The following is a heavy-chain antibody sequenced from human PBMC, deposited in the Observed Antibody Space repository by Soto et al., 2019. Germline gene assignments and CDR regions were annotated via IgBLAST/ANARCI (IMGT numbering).Heavy chain of an antibody. J-gene: IGHJ5*02. Sequence: GGSLRLSCAASGCTFSSYAMSWVRQAPGKGLEWVSAISGSGGSTYYADSVKVRFTISIDNSKNTLYLQMNSLRAEDTAVYYCATMAFHIVVVVARNWFDPWGQGTLVTVSS. CDR1: GCTFSSYA. CDR2: ISGSGGST. CDR3: ATMAFHIVVVVARNWFDP. V-gene: IGHV3-23*01. D-gene: IGHD2-15*01.